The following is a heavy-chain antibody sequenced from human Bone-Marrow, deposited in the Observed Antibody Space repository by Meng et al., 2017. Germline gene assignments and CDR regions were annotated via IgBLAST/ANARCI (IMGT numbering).Heavy chain of an antibody. J-gene: IGHJ6*02. D-gene: IGHD3-9*01. V-gene: IGHV5-51*01. Sequence: GESLKISCKGSGYSFTSYWIGWVRQMPGKGLEWMGIIYPGDSDTRYSPSFQGQATISADKSISTAYLQWSSLKASDTAMYYCARQFDILTGYYVPTKHYGMDVWGQGTTVTVSS. CDR1: GYSFTSYW. CDR2: IYPGDSDT. CDR3: ARQFDILTGYYVPTKHYGMDV.